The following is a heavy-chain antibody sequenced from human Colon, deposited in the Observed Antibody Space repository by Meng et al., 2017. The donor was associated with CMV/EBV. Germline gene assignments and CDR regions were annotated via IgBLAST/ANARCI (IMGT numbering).Heavy chain of an antibody. V-gene: IGHV3-53*01. CDR2: IYEDGGT. D-gene: IGHD1-26*01. CDR1: GFTVNTNY. Sequence: GGSLRLSCAASGFTVNTNYLTWFRQAPGKRLEWVSVIYEDGGTYHADSVQGRFTISRDNARNSLYLEMNFLRADDTAFYYCARAGHSGSYLPGLFDYWGQGVLVTVSS. CDR3: ARAGHSGSYLPGLFDY. J-gene: IGHJ4*02.